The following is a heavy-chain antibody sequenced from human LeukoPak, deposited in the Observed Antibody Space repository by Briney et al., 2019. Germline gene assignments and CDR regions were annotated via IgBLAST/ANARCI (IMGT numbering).Heavy chain of an antibody. J-gene: IGHJ5*02. V-gene: IGHV3-30*02. Sequence: PGGSLRLSCAASGFTFSGYGMHWVRQAPGKGLEWVAFISSDGSNQYYPDSVKGRFTISRDNSKNALYLQKLCLRARATAVYFWAKDWMYQLLRKTYNWFDLWGRGTLVSVSS. D-gene: IGHD2-2*01. CDR1: GFTFSGYG. CDR2: ISSDGSNQ. CDR3: AKDWMYQLLRKTYNWFDL.